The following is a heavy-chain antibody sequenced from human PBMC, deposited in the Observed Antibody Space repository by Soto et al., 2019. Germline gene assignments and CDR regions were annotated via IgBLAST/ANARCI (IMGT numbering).Heavy chain of an antibody. D-gene: IGHD2-2*01. CDR1: GYTFTSYA. V-gene: IGHV1-3*01. Sequence: QVQLVQSGAEVKKPGASVKVSCKASGYTFTSYAMQWVRQAPGQRLEWMGWVNAGNGNTKYSQEFQGRVTITRDTPASTAYMELSSLRSEDTAVYYCARAQCSSASCYEGDFDYWGQGTLVTVSS. CDR3: ARAQCSSASCYEGDFDY. J-gene: IGHJ4*02. CDR2: VNAGNGNT.